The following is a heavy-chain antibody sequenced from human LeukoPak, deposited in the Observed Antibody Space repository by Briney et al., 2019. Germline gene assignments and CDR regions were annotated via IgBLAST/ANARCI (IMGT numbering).Heavy chain of an antibody. CDR3: AKGSYSMITLGVGTLDY. D-gene: IGHD3-22*01. V-gene: IGHV3-30*18. CDR2: ISYDGSNK. J-gene: IGHJ4*02. Sequence: PGGSLRLSCAASGFTFSSYGMHWVRQAPGKGLEWVAVISYDGSNKYYADSVKGRFTISRDNSKNTLYLQMNSLRAEDTAVYYCAKGSYSMITLGVGTLDYWGQGTLVTVSS. CDR1: GFTFSSYG.